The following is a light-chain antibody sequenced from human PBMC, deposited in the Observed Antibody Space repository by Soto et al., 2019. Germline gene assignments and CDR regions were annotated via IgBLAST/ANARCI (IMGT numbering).Light chain of an antibody. CDR2: GNN. J-gene: IGLJ1*01. Sequence: QSVLTQPPSGSGAPGQSVTISCTGSSSNFGAGHDAHWYQQLPETAPKLLIYGNNNRPSGVPDRFSGSKSGTSASLAITGLQAEDEAEYYCQSYDSSLSAHVFGTGTKVTVL. CDR1: SSNFGAGHD. CDR3: QSYDSSLSAHV. V-gene: IGLV1-40*01.